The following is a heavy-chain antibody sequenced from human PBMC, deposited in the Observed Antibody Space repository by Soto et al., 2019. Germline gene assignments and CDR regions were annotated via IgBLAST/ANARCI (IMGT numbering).Heavy chain of an antibody. D-gene: IGHD1-1*01. Sequence: ESLKTCCKGSGYSFTSYWIGWVRQIPGKGLEWMGIIYPGDSDTRYSPSFQGQVTISADKSISTAYLQWSSLKASDTAMYYCARGRHPEPPLGAFDIWGQGTMVTVSS. CDR2: IYPGDSDT. CDR1: GYSFTSYW. J-gene: IGHJ3*02. V-gene: IGHV5-51*01. CDR3: ARGRHPEPPLGAFDI.